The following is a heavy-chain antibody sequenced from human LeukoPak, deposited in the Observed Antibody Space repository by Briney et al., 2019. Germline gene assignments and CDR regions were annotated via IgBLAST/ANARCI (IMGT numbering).Heavy chain of an antibody. CDR1: GYTFTSYG. CDR3: ARSPPSSSWYDWYFDL. V-gene: IGHV1-18*01. CDR2: ISAYNGNI. Sequence: ASVKVSCKASGYTFTSYGISWVRQAPGQGLEWMGWISAYNGNINYAQKLQGRVTMTTDTSTSTAYMELRSLRSDDTAVYYCARSPPSSSWYDWYFDLWGRGTLVTVSS. D-gene: IGHD6-13*01. J-gene: IGHJ2*01.